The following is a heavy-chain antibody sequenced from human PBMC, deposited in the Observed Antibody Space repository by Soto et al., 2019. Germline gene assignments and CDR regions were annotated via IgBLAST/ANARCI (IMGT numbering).Heavy chain of an antibody. CDR2: IYYSGST. D-gene: IGHD6-13*01. Sequence: SETLSLTCTFSGCSISSYYRSWIRQPPGKGLEWIGYIYYSGSTNYNPSLKSRVTISVDTSKNQFSLKLSSVTAADTAVYYCARLEAAAAWFDPWGQGTLVTVS. V-gene: IGHV4-59*08. CDR3: ARLEAAAAWFDP. J-gene: IGHJ5*02. CDR1: GCSISSYY.